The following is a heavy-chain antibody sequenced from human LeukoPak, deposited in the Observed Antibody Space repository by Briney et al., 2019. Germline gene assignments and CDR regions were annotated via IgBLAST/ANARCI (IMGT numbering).Heavy chain of an antibody. CDR3: GKENYGSGSSQY. V-gene: IGHV1-18*01. J-gene: IGHJ4*02. CDR1: GYTFTSYG. Sequence: APVKVSCKASGYTFTSYGISWVRQAPGQGLEWMGWISAYNVNTKYAQKLPGRVTMTSDTSTSPAYMELRSLESDDPAVYYWGKENYGSGSSQYWGQGTLVTVSS. D-gene: IGHD3-10*01. CDR2: ISAYNVNT.